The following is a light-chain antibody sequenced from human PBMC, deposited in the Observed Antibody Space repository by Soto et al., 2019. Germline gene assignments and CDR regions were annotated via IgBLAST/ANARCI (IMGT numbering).Light chain of an antibody. CDR3: SSYTNSNTRV. J-gene: IGLJ2*01. Sequence: QSALTQPASVSGSPGQSITISCTGTSSDLGSYSYVSWYQQYPGKAPKLIIFEVTSRPSGVSPRFSGSRSGNTASLTISGLQTEDEADYYCSSYTNSNTRVFGGGTKLTVL. CDR2: EVT. V-gene: IGLV2-14*01. CDR1: SSDLGSYSY.